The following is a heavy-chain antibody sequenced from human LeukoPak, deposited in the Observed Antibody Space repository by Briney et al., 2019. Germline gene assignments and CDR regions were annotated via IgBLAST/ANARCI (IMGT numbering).Heavy chain of an antibody. CDR2: INPNSGGT. V-gene: IGHV1-2*06. Sequence: ASVKVSCKASGYTFTGYYMHWVRQAPGQGLEWMGRINPNSGGTNYAQKFQGRVTMTRDTSISTAYMELSRLRSDDTAVYYCARVEPVAGIFDYWGQGTLVTVSP. J-gene: IGHJ4*02. D-gene: IGHD6-19*01. CDR3: ARVEPVAGIFDY. CDR1: GYTFTGYY.